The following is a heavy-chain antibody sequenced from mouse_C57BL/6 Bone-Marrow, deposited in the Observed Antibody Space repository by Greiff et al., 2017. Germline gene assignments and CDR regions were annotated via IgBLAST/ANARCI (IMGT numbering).Heavy chain of an antibody. Sequence: QVQLQQSGTELVKPGASVKLSCKASGYTFTSYWMHWVKQRPGQGLEWIGNINPSNGGTNYNEKFKSKATLTVDKSSSTAYMQLSSLTSEDSAVYYCARAPYGNYSYWYCDVWGTGTTVTVSS. V-gene: IGHV1-53*01. CDR2: INPSNGGT. CDR1: GYTFTSYW. J-gene: IGHJ1*03. D-gene: IGHD2-1*01. CDR3: ARAPYGNYSYWYCDV.